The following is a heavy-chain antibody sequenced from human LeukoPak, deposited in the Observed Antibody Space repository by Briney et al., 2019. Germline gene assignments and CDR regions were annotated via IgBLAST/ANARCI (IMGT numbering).Heavy chain of an antibody. CDR3: ARDKIEGPTKLDY. J-gene: IGHJ4*02. Sequence: QPGGSLRLSCAASGFTFSSYWMSWVRQAPGKGLEWVANIKQDESEKCYVDSVKGRFTISRDNAKNSLYLQMNSLRAEDTAVYYCARDKIEGPTKLDYWGQGILVTVSS. CDR2: IKQDESEK. D-gene: IGHD1-1*01. CDR1: GFTFSSYW. V-gene: IGHV3-7*03.